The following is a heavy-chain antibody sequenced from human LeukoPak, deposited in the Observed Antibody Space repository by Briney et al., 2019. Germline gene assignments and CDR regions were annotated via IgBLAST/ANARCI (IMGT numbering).Heavy chain of an antibody. Sequence: SETLSLTCTVSGGSINSTRYYWGWIRQPPGKGLEWIGSIYYSGDTHYNPSLRSRVTISVSTSKNQFSLKMNSMTAADTSVYYCATGSMTTRYYYYFYMDVWGKGTTVTVSS. CDR3: ATGSMTTRYYYYFYMDV. CDR2: IYYSGDT. CDR1: GGSINSTRYY. V-gene: IGHV4-39*01. J-gene: IGHJ6*03. D-gene: IGHD4-11*01.